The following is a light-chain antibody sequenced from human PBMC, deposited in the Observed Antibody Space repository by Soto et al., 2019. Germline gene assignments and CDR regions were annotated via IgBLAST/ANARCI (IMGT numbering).Light chain of an antibody. CDR2: EVS. Sequence: QSALTQPASVSGSPGQSITISCTGASSDVGIYNLVSWYQQYPGKAPKLMIYEVSKRPSGVSNRFSGSKSDNTASLTISGLQAEDEADYYCCSYAGSSTYVFGTGTKLTVL. CDR3: CSYAGSSTYV. V-gene: IGLV2-23*02. CDR1: SSDVGIYNL. J-gene: IGLJ1*01.